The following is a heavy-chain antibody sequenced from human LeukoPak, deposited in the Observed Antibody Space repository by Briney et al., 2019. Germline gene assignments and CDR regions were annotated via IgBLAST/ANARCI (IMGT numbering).Heavy chain of an antibody. J-gene: IGHJ4*02. D-gene: IGHD6-19*01. CDR1: GYSISSGYY. V-gene: IGHV4-38-2*02. Sequence: SETLSLTCTVSGYSISSGYYWGWIRQPPGKGLEWIGSIYHSGSTYYNPSLKSRVTITVDTSKNQFSVKLTSVTAADTAVYYCARWYSSSTGDRFDSWGQGTQVTVSS. CDR2: IYHSGST. CDR3: ARWYSSSTGDRFDS.